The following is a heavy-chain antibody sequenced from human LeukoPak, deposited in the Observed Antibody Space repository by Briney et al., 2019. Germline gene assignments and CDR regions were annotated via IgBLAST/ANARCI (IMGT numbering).Heavy chain of an antibody. CDR2: IYHSGST. V-gene: IGHV4-30-2*02. CDR1: GGSISSGGYS. Sequence: SETLSLTCTVSGGSISSGGYSWSWIRQPPGKGLEWIGYIYHSGSTYYNPSLKSRVTISVDTSKNQFSLKLSSVTAADTAVYYCARLQNYGDYRGWFDPWGQGTLVTVSS. J-gene: IGHJ5*02. CDR3: ARLQNYGDYRGWFDP. D-gene: IGHD4-17*01.